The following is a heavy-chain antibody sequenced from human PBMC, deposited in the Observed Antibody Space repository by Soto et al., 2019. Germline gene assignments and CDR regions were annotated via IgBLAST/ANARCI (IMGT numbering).Heavy chain of an antibody. V-gene: IGHV3-23*01. CDR2: ISGSGANT. D-gene: IGHD1-26*01. J-gene: IGHJ4*02. CDR3: EAGEGYSNSFRRAF. Sequence: PGGSLRLSCAPAGLTFSSCAMGWVRQAPGKGLEWVSGISGSGANTYYADSVRGRFTISRDNSKNTLYLQMNSLRAEDTAVYYCEAGEGYSNSFRRAFWGQGTLVTVSS. CDR1: GLTFSSCA.